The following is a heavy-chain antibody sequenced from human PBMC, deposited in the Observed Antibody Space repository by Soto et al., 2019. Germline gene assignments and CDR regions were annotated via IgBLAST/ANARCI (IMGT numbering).Heavy chain of an antibody. D-gene: IGHD4-17*01. J-gene: IGHJ1*01. V-gene: IGHV3-7*01. CDR2: IKQDGSEK. Sequence: EVQLVESGGGLVQPGGSLRLSCAASGFIFSSYWMSWVRQAPGKGLEWVANIKQDGSEKYYVDSVKGRFTISRDNAKNSLYLQMNSLRAEDTAVYYCATDLGYGDEYFQHWGQGTLVTVSS. CDR3: ATDLGYGDEYFQH. CDR1: GFIFSSYW.